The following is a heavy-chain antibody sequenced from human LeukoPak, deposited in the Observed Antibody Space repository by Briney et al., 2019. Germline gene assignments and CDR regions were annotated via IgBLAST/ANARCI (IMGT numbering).Heavy chain of an antibody. CDR1: GYTFTSYG. Sequence: ASVKVSCKTSGYTFTSYGSTWGRQAPGQGLEWMGWISAYNANTNYARKFQGRVTMTTDTSTNTASMELRSLRYDDTAVYYCARVNFNGDSHWFGPWGQGTLVTVSS. CDR3: ARVNFNGDSHWFGP. J-gene: IGHJ5*02. V-gene: IGHV1-18*01. D-gene: IGHD4-17*01. CDR2: ISAYNANT.